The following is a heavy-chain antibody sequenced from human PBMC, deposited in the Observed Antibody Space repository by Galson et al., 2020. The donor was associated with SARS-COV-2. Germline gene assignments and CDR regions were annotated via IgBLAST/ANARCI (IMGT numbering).Heavy chain of an antibody. D-gene: IGHD4-17*01. CDR1: GTSISSGSYS. Sequence: MASETLSLTCAVSGTSISSGSYSWNWIRQPPGKGLEWIGYISHSGGTYYNPSLKSRVTISGDRSKNQFSLRLSSVTAADTAVYYCARLHYGEYAAEAFVIWGPGTRVTVAS. V-gene: IGHV4-30-2*01. CDR2: ISHSGGT. J-gene: IGHJ3*02. CDR3: ARLHYGEYAAEAFVI.